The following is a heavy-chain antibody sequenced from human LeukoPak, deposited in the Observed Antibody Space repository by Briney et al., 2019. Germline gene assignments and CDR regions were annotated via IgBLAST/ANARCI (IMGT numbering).Heavy chain of an antibody. Sequence: PSQTLSLTCTVSGGSISSGGYYWSWIRQPPGKGLEWIGYIYDSESTNYNPSLKSRVTISVDTSKNQFSLKLSSVTAADTAVYYCARGVPWSRLYFDYWGQGTLVTVSS. D-gene: IGHD6-25*01. CDR2: IYDSEST. J-gene: IGHJ4*02. CDR3: ARGVPWSRLYFDY. CDR1: GGSISSGGYY. V-gene: IGHV4-61*08.